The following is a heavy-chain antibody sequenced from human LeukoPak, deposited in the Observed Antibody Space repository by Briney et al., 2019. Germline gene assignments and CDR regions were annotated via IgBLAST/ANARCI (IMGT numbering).Heavy chain of an antibody. J-gene: IGHJ1*01. V-gene: IGHV1-69*13. CDR1: GGTFSSYA. CDR2: IIPIFGTA. D-gene: IGHD6-6*01. CDR3: ARDLAARPGLGNFQH. Sequence: ASVKVSCKASGGTFSSYAISWVRQAPGQGLEWMGGIIPIFGTANYAQKFQGRVTITADESTSAAYMELSSLRSEDTAVYYCARDLAARPGLGNFQHWGLGTLVTVSS.